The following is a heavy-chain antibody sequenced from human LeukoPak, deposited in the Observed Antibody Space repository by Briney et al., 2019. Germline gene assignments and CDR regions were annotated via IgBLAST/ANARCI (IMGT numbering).Heavy chain of an antibody. CDR1: GYTLTELS. Sequence: ASVTVSCKVSGYTLTELSMHWVRQAPGKGLEWMGGFYPEDGETIYAQKFQGRVTMTEDTSTDTAYMELSSLRSEDTAVYYCATEPLQDSGYDYNWFDHWGQGTLVTVSS. V-gene: IGHV1-24*01. D-gene: IGHD5-12*01. CDR2: FYPEDGET. J-gene: IGHJ5*02. CDR3: ATEPLQDSGYDYNWFDH.